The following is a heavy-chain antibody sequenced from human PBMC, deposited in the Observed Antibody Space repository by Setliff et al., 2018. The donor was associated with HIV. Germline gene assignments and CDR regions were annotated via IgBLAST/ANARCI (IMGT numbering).Heavy chain of an antibody. V-gene: IGHV4-59*01. CDR1: SGSISSYY. CDR2: IYYSGST. J-gene: IGHJ5*02. Sequence: KPSETLSLTCTVSSGSISSYYWTWIRQPPGKGLEWIGYIYYSGSTNYNPSLKSRVTISVDTSKNQFSLKLSSVTAADTAVYYCARTYYDFWSGSYSYKWFDPWGQGTLVTVSS. D-gene: IGHD3-3*01. CDR3: ARTYYDFWSGSYSYKWFDP.